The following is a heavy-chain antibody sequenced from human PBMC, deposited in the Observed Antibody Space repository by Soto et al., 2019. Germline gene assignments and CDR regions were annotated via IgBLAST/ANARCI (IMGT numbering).Heavy chain of an antibody. V-gene: IGHV3-23*01. CDR2: ISGRGDNT. CDR3: AKTPLRVGPIDY. Sequence: DVQLLDSGGGLVQPGGSLRLSCAASGFIFSNYVMSWVRQTPGKGLEWVSGISGRGDNTYYADSVKGRFTVSRDNSKNKLYLQMARLRAEDRAVSYCAKTPLRVGPIDYWGQGTLVTVSS. CDR1: GFIFSNYV. J-gene: IGHJ4*02. D-gene: IGHD2-15*01.